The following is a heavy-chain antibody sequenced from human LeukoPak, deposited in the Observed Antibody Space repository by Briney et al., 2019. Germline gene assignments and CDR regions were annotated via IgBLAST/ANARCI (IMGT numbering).Heavy chain of an antibody. CDR3: ARASYLAGAFDI. V-gene: IGHV1-3*03. Sequence: ASVKVSCKASGYTFTSYAMHWVRQAPGQRLEWMGWINAGNGNTKYSQEFQGRITITRDTSASTAYMELSSLRSEDMAVYYCARASYLAGAFDIWGQGTMVTVSS. CDR2: INAGNGNT. CDR1: GYTFTSYA. J-gene: IGHJ3*02. D-gene: IGHD6-13*01.